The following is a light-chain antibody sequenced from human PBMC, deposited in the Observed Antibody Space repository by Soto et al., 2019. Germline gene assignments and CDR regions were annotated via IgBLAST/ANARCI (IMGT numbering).Light chain of an antibody. Sequence: QSVLTQPRAVSGSPGQSVTMSCTGTGSDVGGSKFVSWYQQHPGKVPKLMIYDVNKRPSGVPDRFSGSKSGNTASLTISGLLAEDEADYYCCSYAGSYTYAFGTGTKVTVL. CDR1: GSDVGGSKF. J-gene: IGLJ1*01. CDR2: DVN. CDR3: CSYAGSYTYA. V-gene: IGLV2-11*01.